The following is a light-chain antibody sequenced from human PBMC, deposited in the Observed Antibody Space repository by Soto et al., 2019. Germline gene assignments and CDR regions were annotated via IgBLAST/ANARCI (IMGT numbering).Light chain of an antibody. CDR3: SSYTSSSILYV. J-gene: IGLJ1*01. CDR2: DVS. V-gene: IGLV2-14*01. Sequence: QSVLTQPASVSGSPGQSITISCTGTSSDVGGYNYVSWYQQHPGKAPKLMIYDVSNRPSGVSNRFSGSKSGNTASLTISGLQAEDEANYYCSSYTSSSILYVVGTGTKVTVL. CDR1: SSDVGGYNY.